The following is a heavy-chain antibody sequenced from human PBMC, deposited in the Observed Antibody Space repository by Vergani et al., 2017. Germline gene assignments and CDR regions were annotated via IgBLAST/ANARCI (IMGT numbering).Heavy chain of an antibody. D-gene: IGHD5-12*01. J-gene: IGHJ5*01. CDR3: VRARCSGPCFMSNWFDS. CDR1: GFSFSGYW. CDR2: IKSDGSIT. Sequence: EVQLVESGGGLIHPGGSLRLSCEGSGFSFSGYWMHWVRQSPEKGLVWVSRIKSDGSITNYADSVKGRFTISRDNAKNTLYLEMNSLRGDDTAIYYCVRARCSGPCFMSNWFDSWGQRTLVTVSS. V-gene: IGHV3-74*01.